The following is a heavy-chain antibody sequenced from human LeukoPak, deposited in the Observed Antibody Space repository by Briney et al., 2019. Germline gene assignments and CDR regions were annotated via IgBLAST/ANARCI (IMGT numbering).Heavy chain of an antibody. CDR1: GFTFSNHE. CDR3: ARPYGGQGY. V-gene: IGHV3-48*03. J-gene: IGHJ4*02. CDR2: ISSSGGTI. D-gene: IGHD4-23*01. Sequence: GGSLRLSCAASGFTFSNHEMNWVRQAPGKGPEWLSYISSSGGTIYYADSVKGRFTISRDNARNSLYLQMNSLRAEDTAVYYCARPYGGQGYWGQGTLVTVSS.